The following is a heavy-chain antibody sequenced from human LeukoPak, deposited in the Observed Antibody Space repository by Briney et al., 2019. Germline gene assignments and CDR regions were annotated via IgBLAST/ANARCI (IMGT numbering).Heavy chain of an antibody. Sequence: SETLSLTCTVSDGPITTYYLSWIRQSAGMGLEWIGRISGSGVITYNPSLKSRVTISVDTSKNQFSLKLSSVTAADTAVYYCARAYMVRGVIGAFDIWGQGTMVTVSS. CDR1: DGPITTYY. J-gene: IGHJ3*02. CDR2: ISGSGVI. D-gene: IGHD3-10*01. CDR3: ARAYMVRGVIGAFDI. V-gene: IGHV4-4*07.